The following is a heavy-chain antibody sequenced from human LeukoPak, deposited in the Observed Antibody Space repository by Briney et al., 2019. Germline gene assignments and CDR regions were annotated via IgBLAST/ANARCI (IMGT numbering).Heavy chain of an antibody. CDR3: ARHPIFGGTNVYAFDY. CDR2: IYYTGST. J-gene: IGHJ4*02. D-gene: IGHD2-8*01. V-gene: IGHV4-59*08. Sequence: PSETLSLTCTVSGSSISSYYWSWVRQPPGKGLEYIGYIYYTGSTNSSPSRKSRVTISVDTSKNQFSLKLNSVTAADTAVYYCARHPIFGGTNVYAFDYWGQGTLVTVSS. CDR1: GSSISSYY.